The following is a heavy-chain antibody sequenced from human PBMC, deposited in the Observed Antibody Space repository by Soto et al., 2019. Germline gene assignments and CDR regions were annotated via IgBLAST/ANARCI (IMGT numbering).Heavy chain of an antibody. CDR1: GYTFTIYY. Sequence: QVQLVQSGAEVKKPGASVKVSCKASGYTFTIYYIHWVRQAPGQGLEWMGIIKPSGGSTSYAQKFQGRVTMTRDTSTSTVYMELSSLRFEDTAIYYCARDGRYCSGVSCYSHAYWGQGTLVTVSS. V-gene: IGHV1-46*01. CDR2: IKPSGGST. D-gene: IGHD2-15*01. J-gene: IGHJ4*02. CDR3: ARDGRYCSGVSCYSHAY.